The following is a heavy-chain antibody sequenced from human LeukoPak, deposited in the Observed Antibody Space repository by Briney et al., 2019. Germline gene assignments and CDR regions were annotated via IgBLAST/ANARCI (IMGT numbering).Heavy chain of an antibody. J-gene: IGHJ6*02. CDR1: GGSVSSYF. CDR2: VYYSVST. CDR3: ARHLGPGWHAMDV. D-gene: IGHD2-15*01. Sequence: SETLSLTCTVSGGSVSSYFWSWIRQPPGKGLEWIGYVYYSVSTNYNPPLKSRVTISVDTSKTQFSLRLSSVTAADTAVYYCARHLGPGWHAMDVWGQGTTVTVSS. V-gene: IGHV4-59*08.